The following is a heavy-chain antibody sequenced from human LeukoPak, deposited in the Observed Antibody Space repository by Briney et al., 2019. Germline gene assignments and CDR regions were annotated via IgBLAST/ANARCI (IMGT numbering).Heavy chain of an antibody. D-gene: IGHD1-1*01. Sequence: ASVKVSCKASGYTFTGYYIHWVRQAPGQGLEWVGWINPNSGGTNYAQKFQGRVTMTRDTSISTAYMELSRLRSDDTAVYFCARSRVLEPPLYWGQGTLVTVSS. J-gene: IGHJ4*02. CDR1: GYTFTGYY. V-gene: IGHV1-2*02. CDR2: INPNSGGT. CDR3: ARSRVLEPPLY.